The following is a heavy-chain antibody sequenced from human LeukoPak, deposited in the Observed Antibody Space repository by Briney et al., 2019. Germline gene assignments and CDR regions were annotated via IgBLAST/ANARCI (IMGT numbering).Heavy chain of an antibody. V-gene: IGHV3-7*01. D-gene: IGHD2-15*01. Sequence: GGSLRLSCVASGITFRNYWMSWVRQAPGKGLEWVANINQDSSEKYYVDSVKGRFTISRDNAKNSLYLQLNTLRPEDTAVYYCVQGWRDNWGQGTLVAVSS. J-gene: IGHJ4*02. CDR1: GITFRNYW. CDR3: VQGWRDN. CDR2: INQDSSEK.